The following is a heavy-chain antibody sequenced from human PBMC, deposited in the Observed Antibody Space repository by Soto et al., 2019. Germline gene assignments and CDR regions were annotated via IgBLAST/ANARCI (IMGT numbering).Heavy chain of an antibody. CDR2: ISAHNGNT. D-gene: IGHD1-1*01. V-gene: IGHV1-18*01. CDR3: ERWRYGDY. Sequence: QVHLVQSGAEVKKPGASVKVSCKCSGYTFTSYGITWVRQAPGQGLEWMGWISAHNGNTDYAQKLQGRVTVTRDTSTGTAYLELRSLRSDDTAVYYCERWRYGDYWGQGALVTVSS. J-gene: IGHJ4*02. CDR1: GYTFTSYG.